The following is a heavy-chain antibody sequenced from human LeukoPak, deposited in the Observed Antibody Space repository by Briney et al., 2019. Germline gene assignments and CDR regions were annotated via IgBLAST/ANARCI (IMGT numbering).Heavy chain of an antibody. CDR1: GGSISSGSYY. CDR2: IYTSGST. CDR3: ARQTRNYYDSSGYPDY. D-gene: IGHD3-22*01. J-gene: IGHJ4*02. V-gene: IGHV4-61*02. Sequence: PSETLSLTCTVSGGSISSGSYYWSWIRQPAGKGLEWIGRIYTSGSTNYNPSLKSRVTISVDTSKNQFSLKPSSVTAADTAVYYCARQTRNYYDSSGYPDYWGQGTLVTVSS.